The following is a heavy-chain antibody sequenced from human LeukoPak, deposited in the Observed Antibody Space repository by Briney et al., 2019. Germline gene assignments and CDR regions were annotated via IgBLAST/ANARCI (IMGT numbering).Heavy chain of an antibody. CDR3: ARVRTGDQATFDY. J-gene: IGHJ4*02. CDR1: GGSISSGGYS. CDR2: IYHSGST. Sequence: PSETLSLTCTVSGGSISSGGYSWSWIRQPPGKGLEWIGYIYHSGSTYYNPSLKSRVTISVDRSKNQFSLKLSSVTAADTAVYYCARVRTGDQATFDYWGQGTLVTVSS. D-gene: IGHD7-27*01. V-gene: IGHV4-30-2*01.